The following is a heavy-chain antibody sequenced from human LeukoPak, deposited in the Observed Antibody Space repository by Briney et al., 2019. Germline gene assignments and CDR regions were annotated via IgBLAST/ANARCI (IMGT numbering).Heavy chain of an antibody. V-gene: IGHV3-33*01. J-gene: IGHJ4*02. CDR3: ARDRAGYSSGWYYFDY. CDR2: IWYDGSNK. D-gene: IGHD6-19*01. Sequence: GGSLRLSCAASGFTFSSYGMHWVRQAPGKGLEGVAVIWYDGSNKYYADPVKGRFTISRDNSKNTLYLQMNSLRAEDTAVYYCARDRAGYSSGWYYFDYWGQGTLVTVSS. CDR1: GFTFSSYG.